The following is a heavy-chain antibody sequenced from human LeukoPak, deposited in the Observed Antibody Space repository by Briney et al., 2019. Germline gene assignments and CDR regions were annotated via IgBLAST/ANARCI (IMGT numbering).Heavy chain of an antibody. D-gene: IGHD3-3*01. CDR2: ISSSSSYI. Sequence: GGSLRLSCAASGFTFSSYSMNWVRQAPGKGLEWVSSISSSSSYIYYADSVKGRFTISRDNAKNSLYLQMNSLRAEDTAVYYCARPLFYDFRSGYYSDSFDLGYWGQGTLVTVSS. CDR1: GFTFSSYS. J-gene: IGHJ4*02. V-gene: IGHV3-21*01. CDR3: ARPLFYDFRSGYYSDSFDLGY.